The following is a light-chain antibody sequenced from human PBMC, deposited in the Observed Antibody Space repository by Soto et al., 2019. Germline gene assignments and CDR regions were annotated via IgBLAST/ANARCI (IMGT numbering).Light chain of an antibody. V-gene: IGKV1-12*01. Sequence: DIQMTQSPSSVSACVGYRVSITCWASQGIRNWLAWYQQKPGNAPNLLIYAASSLQSGVPSRFSGSGSGTNFSLTISSLQPEDFATYYCQQANSFTLTFGGATKVEIK. CDR2: AAS. CDR1: QGIRNW. CDR3: QQANSFTLT. J-gene: IGKJ4*01.